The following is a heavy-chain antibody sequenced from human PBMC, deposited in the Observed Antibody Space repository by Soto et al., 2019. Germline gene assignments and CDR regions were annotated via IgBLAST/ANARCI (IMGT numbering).Heavy chain of an antibody. CDR2: INHSGSP. J-gene: IGHJ6*02. CDR3: ASRFSYYNGMDV. CDR1: GGSFSDYY. D-gene: IGHD3-16*01. Sequence: QVQLQQWGAGLLKPSETLSLTCAVYGGSFSDYYWSWIRQPPGKGLEWIGEINHSGSPNYNPSLKSRVTVSVDTSKNQFSLKLRSVTAADTAVYHCASRFSYYNGMDVWGQGTTVTVSS. V-gene: IGHV4-34*01.